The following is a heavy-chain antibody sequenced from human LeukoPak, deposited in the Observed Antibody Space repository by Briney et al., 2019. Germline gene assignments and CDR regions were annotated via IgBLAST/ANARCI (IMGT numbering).Heavy chain of an antibody. CDR3: ARDGTYYYGSGHFDY. J-gene: IGHJ4*02. V-gene: IGHV3-30*04. Sequence: PWGSLRLSCAASGFTFSSYAMHWVRQAPGKGLEWVAVISYDGSNKYYADSVKGRFTISRDNSKNTLYLQMNSLRAEDTAVYYCARDGTYYYGSGHFDYWGQGTLVTVSS. CDR1: GFTFSSYA. D-gene: IGHD3-10*01. CDR2: ISYDGSNK.